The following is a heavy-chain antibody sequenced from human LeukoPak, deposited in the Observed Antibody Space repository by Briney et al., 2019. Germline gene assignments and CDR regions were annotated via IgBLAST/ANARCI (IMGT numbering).Heavy chain of an antibody. CDR3: ASGLRYCGGDCYSGGNAFDI. CDR2: INHSGST. CDR1: GGSISSGGYY. J-gene: IGHJ3*02. Sequence: SQTLSLTCTVSGGSISSGGYYWSWIRQPPGKGLEWIGEINHSGSTNYNPSLKSRVTISVDTSKNQFSLKLSSVTAADTAVYYCASGLRYCGGDCYSGGNAFDIWGQGTMVTVSS. D-gene: IGHD2-21*02. V-gene: IGHV4-30-2*01.